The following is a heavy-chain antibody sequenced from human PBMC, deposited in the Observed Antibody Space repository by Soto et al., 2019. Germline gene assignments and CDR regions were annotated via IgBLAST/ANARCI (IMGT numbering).Heavy chain of an antibody. J-gene: IGHJ3*02. Sequence: PAKASWKTARGSYGCNTICSAYHSPGKGLEWMGRIIPILGIANYAQKFQGRVTITADNSTSTAYMERSSLRSEDTAVYYCASKPRRVYSGPNAFDIWGQGTMVTVSS. CDR2: IIPILGIA. V-gene: IGHV1-69*02. D-gene: IGHD5-12*01. CDR1: RGSYGCNT. CDR3: ASKPRRVYSGPNAFDI.